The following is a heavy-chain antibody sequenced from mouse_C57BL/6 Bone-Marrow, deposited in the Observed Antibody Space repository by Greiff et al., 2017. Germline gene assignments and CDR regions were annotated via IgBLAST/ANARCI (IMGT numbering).Heavy chain of an antibody. V-gene: IGHV1-59*01. CDR2: IDPSDSYT. CDR1: CYTFTSYW. Sequence: VQLQQPGAELVRPGTSVKLSCKASCYTFTSYWMHWVKQRPGQGLEWIGVIDPSDSYTNYNQKFKGKATLTVDTSSSTAYMQLSSLTSEDSAVYYCARHGSSLFDYWGQGTTLTVSS. D-gene: IGHD1-1*01. CDR3: ARHGSSLFDY. J-gene: IGHJ2*01.